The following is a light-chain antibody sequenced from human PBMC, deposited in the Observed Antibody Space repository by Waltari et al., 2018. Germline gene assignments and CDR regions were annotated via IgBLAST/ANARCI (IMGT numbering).Light chain of an antibody. CDR3: QQGNSNPLT. CDR1: QGISTY. J-gene: IGKJ4*01. V-gene: IGKV1-17*01. Sequence: DLQMSQSPSSLSASVGDRVTITCRASQGISTYLNWYQQRPGKAPNLLIYYANSLASGVPSRFSGSGSGTEFTLTISSLQPEDFATYYCQQGNSNPLTFGGGTKVEIK. CDR2: YAN.